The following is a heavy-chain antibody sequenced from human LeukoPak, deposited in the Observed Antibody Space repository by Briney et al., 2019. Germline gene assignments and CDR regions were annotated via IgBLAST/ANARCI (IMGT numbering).Heavy chain of an antibody. D-gene: IGHD1-26*01. CDR1: GFTFSNYA. CDR3: AKDQRAHFDY. J-gene: IGHJ4*02. CDR2: ISGSGGSP. Sequence: QSGGSLRLSCVASGFTFSNYAMSWVRQAPGKGLEWVSGISGSGGSPYYADSVKGRFTISRDNSKNSLYLQMNSLRTEDTALYYCAKDQRAHFDYWGQGTLVTVSS. V-gene: IGHV3-43*02.